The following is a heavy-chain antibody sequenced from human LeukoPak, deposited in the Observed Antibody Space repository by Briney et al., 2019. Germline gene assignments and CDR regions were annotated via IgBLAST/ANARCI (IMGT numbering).Heavy chain of an antibody. J-gene: IGHJ6*04. Sequence: SETLSLTCTVSGASIGSGGYDCTWIRQHPGKGLEWIGYIYYSGSTYYNPSLKSRVTISVDTSKNQFSLKLSSVTAADTAVYYCARSPHSTTSPYYYGMDVWGKGTTVTVSS. CDR2: IYYSGST. V-gene: IGHV4-31*03. CDR3: ARSPHSTTSPYYYGMDV. CDR1: GASIGSGGYD. D-gene: IGHD2-2*01.